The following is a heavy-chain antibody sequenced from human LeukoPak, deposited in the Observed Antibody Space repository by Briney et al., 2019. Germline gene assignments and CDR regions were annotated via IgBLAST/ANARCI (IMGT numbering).Heavy chain of an antibody. J-gene: IGHJ4*02. V-gene: IGHV4-4*07. Sequence: SETLSLTCTVSGGSISSYYWSWIRQPAGKGLEWIGHIYTSGSTNYNPSLTSRVTMSVDTSKNQFSLKLSSVTAADTAVYYCARSEGYDFWSGHRDWGQGTLVTVSS. CDR3: ARSEGYDFWSGHRD. D-gene: IGHD3-3*01. CDR2: IYTSGST. CDR1: GGSISSYY.